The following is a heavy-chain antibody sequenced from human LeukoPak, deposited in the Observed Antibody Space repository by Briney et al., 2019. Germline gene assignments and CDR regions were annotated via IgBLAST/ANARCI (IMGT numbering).Heavy chain of an antibody. CDR1: GGSISSYY. V-gene: IGHV4-59*01. J-gene: IGHJ4*02. CDR2: IYYSGST. D-gene: IGHD3-10*01. CDR3: ARVVLLWFGDCYFDY. Sequence: PSETLSLTCTVSGGSISSYYWSWIRQPPGKGLEWIGYIYYSGSTNYNPSLKSRVTISVDTSKNQFSLKLSSVTAADTAVYYCARVVLLWFGDCYFDYWGQGTLVTVSS.